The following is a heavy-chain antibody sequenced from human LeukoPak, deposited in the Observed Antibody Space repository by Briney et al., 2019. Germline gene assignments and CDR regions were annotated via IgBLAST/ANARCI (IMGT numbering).Heavy chain of an antibody. CDR3: ARVRHGDTAMDIFDY. D-gene: IGHD5-18*01. V-gene: IGHV1-2*02. CDR2: INPNSGGT. J-gene: IGHJ4*02. Sequence: ASVKVSCKASGYTFTSYYMHWVRQAPGQGLEWMGWINPNSGGTNYAQKFQGRVTMTGDTSISTAYMELSRLRSDDTAVYYCARVRHGDTAMDIFDYWGQGTLVTVSS. CDR1: GYTFTSYY.